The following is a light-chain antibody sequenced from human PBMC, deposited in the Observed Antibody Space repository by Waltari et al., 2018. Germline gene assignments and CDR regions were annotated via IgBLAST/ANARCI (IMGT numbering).Light chain of an antibody. J-gene: IGLJ2*01. CDR3: GTWDTTLRGVV. CDR2: ENN. Sequence: QSVLTQPPSVSAAPGQKVTIPCSGSSSNIGNNYISWYQHLPGAAPKLLISENNKRHSGIPDRFSGSKSGTSGTLDIIGLQIGDEADYYCGTWDTTLRGVVFGGGTRLTVL. V-gene: IGLV1-51*02. CDR1: SSNIGNNY.